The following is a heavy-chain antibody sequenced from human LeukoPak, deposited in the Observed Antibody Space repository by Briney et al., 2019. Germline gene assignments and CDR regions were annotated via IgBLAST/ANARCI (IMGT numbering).Heavy chain of an antibody. Sequence: QTGGSLRLSCAASGFTFSSYGMSWVRQAPGKGLEWVSAISGSGGSTYYADSVKGRFTISRDNAKNSPYLQMNSLRAEDTAVYYCAKDGADSSGWCSDYWGQGTLVTVSS. J-gene: IGHJ4*02. V-gene: IGHV3-23*01. D-gene: IGHD6-19*01. CDR2: ISGSGGST. CDR3: AKDGADSSGWCSDY. CDR1: GFTFSSYG.